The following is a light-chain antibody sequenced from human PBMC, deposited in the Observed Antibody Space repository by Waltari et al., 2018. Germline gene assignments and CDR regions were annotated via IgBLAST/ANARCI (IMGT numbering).Light chain of an antibody. V-gene: IGLV1-40*01. CDR3: QSFDSSLTGSDVV. J-gene: IGLJ2*01. Sequence: QSVLTQPPSVSGAPGQRVTISCTGSSSNIGAGYDVHWYQQLPGTAPNLLIYANTNRPPGVPDRFAGSKSGTSASLAISGLQAEDEADYYCQSFDSSLTGSDVVFGGGTKLTVL. CDR1: SSNIGAGYD. CDR2: ANT.